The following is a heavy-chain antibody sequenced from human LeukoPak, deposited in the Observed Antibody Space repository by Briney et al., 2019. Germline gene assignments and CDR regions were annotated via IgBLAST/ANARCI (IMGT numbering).Heavy chain of an antibody. CDR1: GGSIRSNY. D-gene: IGHD3-10*01. CDR2: TYYSGST. J-gene: IGHJ6*03. V-gene: IGHV4-59*01. CDR3: ARTYYGSGSLYYYYYYMDV. Sequence: PSETLSLTCTVSGGSIRSNYWSWLRQPPGKGLEWIGYTYYSGSTNYNPSLKSRVRISVDTSKNQFSLKLSSVTAADTAVYYCARTYYGSGSLYYYYYYMDVWGKGTTVTVSS.